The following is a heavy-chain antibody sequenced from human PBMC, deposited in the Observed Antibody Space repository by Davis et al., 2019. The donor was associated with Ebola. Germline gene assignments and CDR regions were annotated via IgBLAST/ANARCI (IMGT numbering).Heavy chain of an antibody. Sequence: PSETLSLTCAISGDSVSTNIAAWNWIRQSPSRGLEWLGRTYYRSKWYYDYAVSVKSRITIHPDTSKNQFSLQLNSVTPEDTAVYYCARDPDISGWYGFDCWGHGTLVTVSS. D-gene: IGHD6-19*01. V-gene: IGHV6-1*01. CDR3: ARDPDISGWYGFDC. CDR2: TYYRSKWYY. CDR1: GDSVSTNIAA. J-gene: IGHJ4*01.